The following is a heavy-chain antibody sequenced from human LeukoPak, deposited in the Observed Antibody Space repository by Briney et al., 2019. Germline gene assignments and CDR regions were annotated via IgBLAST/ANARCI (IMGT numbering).Heavy chain of an antibody. CDR3: ARDLQGYCSGGSCYGGLGAFDI. D-gene: IGHD2-15*01. Sequence: SETLSLTCTVSGGSISSGGYYWSWIRQHPGKGLEWIGYIYYSGSTYYNPSLKSRVTISVDTSKNQFSLKLSSVTAADTAVYYCARDLQGYCSGGSCYGGLGAFDIWGQGTMVTASS. J-gene: IGHJ3*02. V-gene: IGHV4-31*03. CDR1: GGSISSGGYY. CDR2: IYYSGST.